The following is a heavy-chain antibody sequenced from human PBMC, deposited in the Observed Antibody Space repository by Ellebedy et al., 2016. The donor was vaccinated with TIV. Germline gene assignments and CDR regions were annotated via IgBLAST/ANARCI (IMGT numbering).Heavy chain of an antibody. CDR3: ARHTPPSVETSMLPGPNDF. CDR1: GGSITSSGYF. J-gene: IGHJ4*02. D-gene: IGHD4-23*01. V-gene: IGHV4-39*01. CDR2: MDYSGST. Sequence: SETLSLTXTVSGGSITSSGYFWGWIRQPPGKGLEWIGSMDYSGSTYYNPSLKSRVTISVDTSKNQFSLRLSSMTAAGTAVYYCARHTPPSVETSMLPGPNDFWGQGTLVTVSS.